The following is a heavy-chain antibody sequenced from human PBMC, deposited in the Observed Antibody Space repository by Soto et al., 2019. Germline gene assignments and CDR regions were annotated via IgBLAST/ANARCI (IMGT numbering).Heavy chain of an antibody. CDR2: IYYSGST. CDR1: GGSISSYF. CDR3: ARHPYCSGGSCYSPDFWFDP. D-gene: IGHD2-15*01. Sequence: SETLSLTCTVSGGSISSYFWSWIRQPPGKGLEWIGYIYYSGSTNYNPSLKSRVTISVDTSKNQFSLKLSSVTAADTAVYYCARHPYCSGGSCYSPDFWFDPWGQGTLVTVSS. V-gene: IGHV4-59*08. J-gene: IGHJ5*02.